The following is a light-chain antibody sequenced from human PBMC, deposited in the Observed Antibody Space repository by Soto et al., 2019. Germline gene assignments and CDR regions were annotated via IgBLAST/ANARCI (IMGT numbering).Light chain of an antibody. CDR1: SSNIGSNT. J-gene: IGLJ1*01. CDR2: SNN. V-gene: IGLV1-44*01. CDR3: AAWDDGLNGLYV. Sequence: QSVLTQPPSASGTPGQRVTISCSGSSSNIGSNTVNWYQQRPGTAPKLLIYSNNQRPSGVPDRFSGSKSGTSASLAISGLQSEDEADYYCAAWDDGLNGLYVFGTGTKLTVL.